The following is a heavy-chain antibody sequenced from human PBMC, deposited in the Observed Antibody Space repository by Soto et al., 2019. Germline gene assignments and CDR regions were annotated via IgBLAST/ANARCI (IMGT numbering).Heavy chain of an antibody. CDR1: GFTFSTYA. D-gene: IGHD2-15*01. CDR3: ARGGYCSGGSCYLGAFEI. CDR2: ISANGGST. V-gene: IGHV3-64*01. J-gene: IGHJ3*02. Sequence: GFLRLSCTASGFTFSTYAMHWVRQAPGKGLEYVSAISANGGSTYYANSVNGRFTISRDNSKNTLYLQMGSLRADDMAVYYCARGGYCSGGSCYLGAFEIWGQGTMVTVSS.